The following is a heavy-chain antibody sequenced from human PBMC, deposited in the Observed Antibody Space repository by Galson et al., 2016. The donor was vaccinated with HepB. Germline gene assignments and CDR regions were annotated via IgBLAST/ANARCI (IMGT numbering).Heavy chain of an antibody. CDR2: ITGGALNT. V-gene: IGHV3-23*01. CDR1: GFTFSSYA. D-gene: IGHD3-22*01. CDR3: AKRDYPDSLDYYPLFDY. Sequence: SLRLSCAASGFTFSSYAMAWVRQAPGKGLEWVSGITGGALNTYYADSVKGRFTISRDNSKNTLYLQMNSPRAEDTAVYYFAKRDYPDSLDYYPLFDYWGQGTRVTVSS. J-gene: IGHJ4*02.